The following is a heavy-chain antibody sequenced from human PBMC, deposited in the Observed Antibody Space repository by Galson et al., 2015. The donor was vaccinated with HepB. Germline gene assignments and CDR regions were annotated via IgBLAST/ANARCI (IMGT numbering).Heavy chain of an antibody. Sequence: LRLSCAASGFTFSSYAMHWVRQAPGKGLEWVAVISYDGSNKYYADSVKGRFTISRDNSKNTLYLQMNSLRAEDTAVYYCARGKLAIAAAGTGGDYWGQGTLVTVSS. V-gene: IGHV3-30-3*01. D-gene: IGHD6-13*01. J-gene: IGHJ4*02. CDR3: ARGKLAIAAAGTGGDY. CDR2: ISYDGSNK. CDR1: GFTFSSYA.